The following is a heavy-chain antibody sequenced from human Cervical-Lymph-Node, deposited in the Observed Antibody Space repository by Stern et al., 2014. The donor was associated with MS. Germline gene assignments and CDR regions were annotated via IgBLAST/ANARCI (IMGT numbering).Heavy chain of an antibody. CDR2: IIPIFDTP. Sequence: VPLVESGAEVKKPGSSVNVSCKASGGTFTSFSINWVRQVPGQSLEWMGGIIPIFDTPNLAQKFQGRVTITADSSTSTVYMALNSLRSDDTAVYYCVLPSKVTTAAFDVWGRGTMVTVSS. CDR1: GGTFTSFS. CDR3: VLPSKVTTAAFDV. J-gene: IGHJ3*01. V-gene: IGHV1-69*06. D-gene: IGHD4-17*01.